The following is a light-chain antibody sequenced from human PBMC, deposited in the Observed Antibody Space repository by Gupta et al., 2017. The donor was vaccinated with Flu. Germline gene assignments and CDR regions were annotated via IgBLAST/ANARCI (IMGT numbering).Light chain of an antibody. CDR2: DVS. V-gene: IGLV2-11*01. CDR3: CSYAGSYTWV. CDR1: SGDVGGYNY. Sequence: QSALTQPPSVSGSPGQSVTISCTGTSGDVGGYNYVSWYQHHPGKVPKLMIYDVSKRPSGVPDRFSGSKSGDTASLTISGLQGEDEADYYCCSYAGSYTWVFGGGTKLTVL. J-gene: IGLJ3*02.